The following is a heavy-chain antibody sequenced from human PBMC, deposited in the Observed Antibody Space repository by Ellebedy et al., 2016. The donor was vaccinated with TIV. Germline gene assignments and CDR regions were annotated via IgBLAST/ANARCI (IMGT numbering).Heavy chain of an antibody. D-gene: IGHD5-12*01. CDR3: ARDGYWGYSGYDLKYGMDV. V-gene: IGHV3-7*01. CDR1: GFTFSRSY. Sequence: GESLKISCVVSGFTFSRSYMTWVRQASGKGLEWVANIKQDGSERFYVDSVKGRFTISRDNAKNSLYLQMNSLRVEDTAVYYCARDGYWGYSGYDLKYGMDVWGQGTTVTVSS. J-gene: IGHJ6*02. CDR2: IKQDGSER.